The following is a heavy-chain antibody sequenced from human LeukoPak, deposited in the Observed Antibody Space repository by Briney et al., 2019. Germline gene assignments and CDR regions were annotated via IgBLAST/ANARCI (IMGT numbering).Heavy chain of an antibody. CDR1: GYTFTGYY. CDR3: ARVVASGYYDSSGDYPKYWYFDL. D-gene: IGHD3-22*01. V-gene: IGHV1-2*02. CDR2: INPNSGGT. J-gene: IGHJ2*01. Sequence: GASVKVSCKASGYTFTGYYMHWVRQAPGQGLEWMGWINPNSGGTNYAQSFRGRVTLTRDTSINTAYMELNRLISDDTAVYYCARVVASGYYDSSGDYPKYWYFDLWGRGALVTVSS.